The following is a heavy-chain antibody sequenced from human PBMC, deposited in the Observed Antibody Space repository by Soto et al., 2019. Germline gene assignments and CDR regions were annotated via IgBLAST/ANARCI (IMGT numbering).Heavy chain of an antibody. CDR3: ARWGPTVTTPNWFDP. CDR2: ISAYNGNT. J-gene: IGHJ5*02. CDR1: GYTFTSYG. Sequence: ASVKVSCKASGYTFTSYGISWVRQAPGQGLEWMGWISAYNGNTNYAQKLQGRVTMTTDTSTSTAYMELSSLRSEDTAVYYCARWGPTVTTPNWFDPWGQGTLVTVSS. D-gene: IGHD4-4*01. V-gene: IGHV1-18*01.